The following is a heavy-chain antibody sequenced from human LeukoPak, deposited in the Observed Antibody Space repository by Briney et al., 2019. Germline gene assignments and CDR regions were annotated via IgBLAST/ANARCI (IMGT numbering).Heavy chain of an antibody. Sequence: GGSLRLSCAGSGFTFSSYAMGWVRQAPGQGLKWVSTISSSGGSTYYADSVKGRFTISRDNSKNTLYLQIVSLRADDTAVYYCSKAGGSGSFYPIDYWGQGTLVTVSS. CDR3: SKAGGSGSFYPIDY. D-gene: IGHD3-22*01. J-gene: IGHJ4*02. V-gene: IGHV3-23*01. CDR2: ISSSGGST. CDR1: GFTFSSYA.